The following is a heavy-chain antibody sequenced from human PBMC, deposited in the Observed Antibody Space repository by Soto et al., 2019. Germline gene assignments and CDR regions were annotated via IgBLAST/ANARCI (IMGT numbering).Heavy chain of an antibody. D-gene: IGHD4-17*01. CDR3: ARRYGGTLGY. CDR2: IYYSGST. Sequence: SETLSLTCTVSGGSVSSGSYYWSWIRQPPGKGLEWIGYIYYSGSTNYNPSLKSRVTISIDTSKNQFSLKLSSVTAADTAVYYCARRYGGTLGYWGQGTLVTVSS. J-gene: IGHJ4*02. CDR1: GGSVSSGSYY. V-gene: IGHV4-61*01.